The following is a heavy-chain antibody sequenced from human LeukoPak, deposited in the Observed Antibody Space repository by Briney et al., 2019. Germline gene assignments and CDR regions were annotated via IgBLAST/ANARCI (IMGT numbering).Heavy chain of an antibody. CDR3: ARDPTRYCSSTSCYGDGWFDP. D-gene: IGHD2-2*01. Sequence: GGSLRLSCAASGFTFSDYYMSWIRQAPGKGLEWVSYISSSSSYTNYADSVKGRFTISRDNAKNSLYLQMNSLRAEDTAVYYCARDPTRYCSSTSCYGDGWFDPWGQGTLVTVSS. J-gene: IGHJ5*02. CDR2: ISSSSSYT. CDR1: GFTFSDYY. V-gene: IGHV3-11*05.